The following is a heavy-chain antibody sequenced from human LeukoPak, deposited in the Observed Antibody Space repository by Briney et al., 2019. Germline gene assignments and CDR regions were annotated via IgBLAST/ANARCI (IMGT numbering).Heavy chain of an antibody. J-gene: IGHJ4*02. CDR3: ARRAGEYSHPYDY. Sequence: GGSLRLSCTVSGFNVSSNSWSWVRQAPGKVLEWVSFIYSGGNTHYSDSVTGRFTISRDNSKNTLYLQMNSLRAEDTAIYYCARRAGEYSHPYDYWGQGTLVTVSS. CDR2: IYSGGNT. CDR1: GFNVSSNS. V-gene: IGHV3-53*01. D-gene: IGHD2-15*01.